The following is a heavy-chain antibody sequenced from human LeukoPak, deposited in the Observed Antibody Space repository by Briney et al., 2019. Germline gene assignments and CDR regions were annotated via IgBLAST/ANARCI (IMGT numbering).Heavy chain of an antibody. Sequence: GGSLRLSCAASGFTFSSYWMNWARQAPGKGLEWVASINHNGNVNYYVDSVKGRFTISRENAKNSLYLQMNSLRAEDTAVYYCARDRGYLTFDYWGQGTLVTVSS. J-gene: IGHJ4*02. V-gene: IGHV3-7*03. CDR1: GFTFSSYW. CDR2: INHNGNVN. D-gene: IGHD3-10*01. CDR3: ARDRGYLTFDY.